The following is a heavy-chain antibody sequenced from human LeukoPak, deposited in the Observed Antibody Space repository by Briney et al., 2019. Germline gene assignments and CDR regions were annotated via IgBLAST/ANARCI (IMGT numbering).Heavy chain of an antibody. V-gene: IGHV1-8*02. J-gene: IGHJ4*02. D-gene: IGHD5-12*01. CDR1: GYTFTSYG. CDR3: ARHSSNSGYDYFDY. Sequence: ASVKVSCKASGYTFTSYGISWVRQATGQGLEWMGWMNPNSGNTAYAQKFQGRVTMTRNTSISTAYMQLSSLRSEDTAVYYCARHSSNSGYDYFDYWGQGILVTVSS. CDR2: MNPNSGNT.